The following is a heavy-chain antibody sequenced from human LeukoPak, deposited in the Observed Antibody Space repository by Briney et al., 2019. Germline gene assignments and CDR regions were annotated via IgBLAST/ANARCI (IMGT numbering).Heavy chain of an antibody. CDR3: AKDTDMYYYGSGSYLGGSFDY. CDR2: ISLDGSST. Sequence: GGSLRLSCAASGFTFDVYAMHWVRQAPGKGLEWVSFISLDGSSTFYADSVKGRFTISRDNSKNSLYLQMISLRAEDTALYYCAKDTDMYYYGSGSYLGGSFDYWGQGTLVTVSS. CDR1: GFTFDVYA. J-gene: IGHJ4*02. D-gene: IGHD3-10*01. V-gene: IGHV3-43D*03.